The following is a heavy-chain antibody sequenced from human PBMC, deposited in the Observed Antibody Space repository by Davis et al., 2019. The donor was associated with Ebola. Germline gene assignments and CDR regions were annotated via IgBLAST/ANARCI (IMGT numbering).Heavy chain of an antibody. V-gene: IGHV3-7*03. CDR2: IKQDGSEK. D-gene: IGHD4-17*01. Sequence: GGSLRLSCAASGFTFSSYAMSWVRQAPGKGLEWVANIKQDGSEKYYVDSVKGRFTISRDNSKNTLYLQMNSLRAEDTAVYYCAKDRRDYGDYFDYWGQGSLVTVSS. J-gene: IGHJ4*02. CDR1: GFTFSSYA. CDR3: AKDRRDYGDYFDY.